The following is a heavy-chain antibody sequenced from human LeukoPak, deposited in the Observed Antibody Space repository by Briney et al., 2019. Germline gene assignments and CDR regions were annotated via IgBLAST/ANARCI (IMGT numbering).Heavy chain of an antibody. CDR2: ISYDGSNK. CDR1: GFIFSSYW. Sequence: GGSLRLSCAASGFIFSSYWMNWVRQAPGKGLEWVAVISYDGSNKYYADSVKGRFTISRDNSKNTLYLQMNSLRAEDTAVYYCATSSYGDYGGYWGQGTLVTVSS. D-gene: IGHD4-17*01. J-gene: IGHJ4*02. V-gene: IGHV3-30-3*01. CDR3: ATSSYGDYGGY.